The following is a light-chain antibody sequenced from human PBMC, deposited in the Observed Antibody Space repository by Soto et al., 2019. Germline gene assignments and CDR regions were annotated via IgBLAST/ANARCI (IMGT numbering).Light chain of an antibody. CDR1: QTISVTY. J-gene: IGKJ1*01. CDR2: GAS. Sequence: EIVLTQSPGTLSLSPGERATLSCRASQTISVTYLAWYQQKPGRAPRILIYGASNRATGIPDRFSGSGSGTDFTLSISSLQSEDFAVYYCQQYYNWPRTFGQGTKVEI. V-gene: IGKV3-20*01. CDR3: QQYYNWPRT.